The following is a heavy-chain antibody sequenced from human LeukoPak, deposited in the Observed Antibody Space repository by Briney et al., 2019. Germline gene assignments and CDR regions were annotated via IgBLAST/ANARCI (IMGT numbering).Heavy chain of an antibody. V-gene: IGHV3-53*01. Sequence: PGGSLRLSCAASGFTVSSNYMSWVRQAPGKGLEWVSVIYSGGSTYYADSVKGRFTISRDNSKNTLYLQMNSLSAEDTAVYYCARDSQGIDGSFDYWGQGTLVTVSS. CDR3: ARDSQGIDGSFDY. J-gene: IGHJ4*02. CDR1: GFTVSSNY. CDR2: IYSGGST. D-gene: IGHD5-24*01.